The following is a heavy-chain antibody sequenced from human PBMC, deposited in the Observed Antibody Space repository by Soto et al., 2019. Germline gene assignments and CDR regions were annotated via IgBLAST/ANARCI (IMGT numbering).Heavy chain of an antibody. V-gene: IGHV5-51*01. CDR2: IYPGDSDT. J-gene: IGHJ6*02. CDR3: ARTRSFTLGFYYDGMDV. CDR1: GYSFASYW. D-gene: IGHD2-2*03. Sequence: PGESLKISCQGSGYSFASYWIGWVRQMPGKDLEWMGIIYPGDSDTRYSPSFQGQVTISADKSLRTAYLQWTSLKASDTALYYCARTRSFTLGFYYDGMDVWGQGTTVTFSS.